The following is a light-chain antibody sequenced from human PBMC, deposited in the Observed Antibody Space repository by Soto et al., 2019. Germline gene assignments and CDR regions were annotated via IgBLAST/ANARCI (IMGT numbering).Light chain of an antibody. V-gene: IGKV4-1*01. CDR3: QQYYSIPLT. J-gene: IGKJ3*01. CDR1: QSVLHSSNNKNY. Sequence: DIVMTQSPDSLAVSLGERATINCKSSQSVLHSSNNKNYLTWYQQKPGQPPKLLIYWASTRESGVPDRFSGSGSGTDFTLTICSLQAEDVAVYYCQQYYSIPLTFGPGTKVDIK. CDR2: WAS.